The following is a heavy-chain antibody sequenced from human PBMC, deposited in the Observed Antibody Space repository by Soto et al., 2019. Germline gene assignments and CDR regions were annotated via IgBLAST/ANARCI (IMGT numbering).Heavy chain of an antibody. CDR3: ARGITMVRGVGLFYFDY. J-gene: IGHJ4*02. V-gene: IGHV4-31*03. CDR2: IYYSGST. Sequence: QVQLQESGPGLVKPSQTLSLTCTVSGGSISSGGYYWNWIHQHPGKGLEWIGYIYYSGSTYYNPSLKSRVTISVDTSKNQFSLKLSSVTAADTAVYYCARGITMVRGVGLFYFDYWGQGTLVTVSS. CDR1: GGSISSGGYY. D-gene: IGHD3-10*01.